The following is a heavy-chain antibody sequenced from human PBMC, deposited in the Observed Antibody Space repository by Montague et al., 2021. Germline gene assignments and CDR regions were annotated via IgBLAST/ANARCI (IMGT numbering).Heavy chain of an antibody. V-gene: IGHV4-39*01. J-gene: IGHJ6*02. CDR3: ARRCYGDPQTDPEPANCALDV. Sequence: SETLSLTCSVSGVSIGEKSFYWGWVRQAPQRGLEWIGHMFYRGNTYYNPSLQSRVSISVDTSKNQFSLTLTSVTASDTAVYYCARRCYGDPQTDPEPANCALDVWGQGTSVTVSS. CDR1: GVSIGEKSFY. D-gene: IGHD1-14*01. CDR2: MFYRGNT.